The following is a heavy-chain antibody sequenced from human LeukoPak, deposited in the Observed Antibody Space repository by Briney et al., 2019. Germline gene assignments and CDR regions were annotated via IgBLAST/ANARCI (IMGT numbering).Heavy chain of an antibody. CDR3: ARDRDAFDI. Sequence: SETLSLTCTVSGGSISSYYWSWIRQPAGKGLEWIGRIYISGRTNYNPSLKSRVPMSVDTSKNQFSLQLTSVTAADSAVYYCARDRDAFDIWGQGTMVTVSS. J-gene: IGHJ3*02. D-gene: IGHD3-10*01. CDR2: IYISGRT. V-gene: IGHV4-4*07. CDR1: GGSISSYY.